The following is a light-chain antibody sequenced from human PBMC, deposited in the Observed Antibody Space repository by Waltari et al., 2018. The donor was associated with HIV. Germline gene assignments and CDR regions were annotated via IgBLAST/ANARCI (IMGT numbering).Light chain of an antibody. CDR1: SSDVGGYNY. CDR2: EVS. V-gene: IGLV2-8*01. J-gene: IGLJ2*01. Sequence: QSALTQPPSASGSPGQSVTISCTGTSSDVGGYNYFSCYQQHPGKAPKLMIYEVSKRPSGVPDRFFGSKSGNTASLTVSGLQAEDEADYYCSSYAGSNNYVVFGGGTKLTVL. CDR3: SSYAGSNNYVV.